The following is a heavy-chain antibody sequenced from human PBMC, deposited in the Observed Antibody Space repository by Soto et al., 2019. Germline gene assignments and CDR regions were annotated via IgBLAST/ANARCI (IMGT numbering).Heavy chain of an antibody. D-gene: IGHD3-3*01. CDR2: IFDSGST. J-gene: IGHJ4*02. CDR3: ARGRDDFWSGYRCYFDS. Sequence: SETLSLTCTVSGGSISGGVHSWSWIRQPPGKGLEWIGHIFDSGSTYYNPSLKSRLTISVDTSKNQFSLRLSSVTAADTAVYYCARGRDDFWSGYRCYFDSWGRGTQVTVAS. V-gene: IGHV4-30-4*01. CDR1: GGSISGGVHS.